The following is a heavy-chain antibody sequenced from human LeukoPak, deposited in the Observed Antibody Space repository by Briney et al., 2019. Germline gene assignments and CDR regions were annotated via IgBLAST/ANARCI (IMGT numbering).Heavy chain of an antibody. CDR2: ISGSGGSA. V-gene: IGHV3-48*03. CDR1: GFTFSSYA. Sequence: PGGSLRLSCAASGFTFSSYAMNWVRQAPGKGLEWVSLISGSGGSAYYADSVKGRFTISRDDAKNSLYLQMNSLRAEDTAVYYCARRFGYWGQGTLVTVSS. J-gene: IGHJ4*02. CDR3: ARRFGY.